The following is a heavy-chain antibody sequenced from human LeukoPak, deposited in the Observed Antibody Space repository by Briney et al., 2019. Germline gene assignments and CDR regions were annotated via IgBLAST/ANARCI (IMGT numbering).Heavy chain of an antibody. Sequence: GGSLRLSCAASGFTFSRYAMNWVRLAPGKGLEWVSGISYHGGSRFYAASVRGRFTISRDDSRNMLYLEMNSLRVEDTALYYCARDRGNPDAFGIWGQGTLVTVSS. CDR3: ARDRGNPDAFGI. V-gene: IGHV3-23*01. D-gene: IGHD1-14*01. J-gene: IGHJ3*02. CDR2: ISYHGGSR. CDR1: GFTFSRYA.